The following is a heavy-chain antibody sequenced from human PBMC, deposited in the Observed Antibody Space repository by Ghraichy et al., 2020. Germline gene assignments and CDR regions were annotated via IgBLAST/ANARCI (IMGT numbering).Heavy chain of an antibody. Sequence: SETLSLTCTVSGGSISSYYWSWIRQPPGKGLEWIGYIYYSGSTNYNPSLKSRVTISVDTSKNQFSLKLSSVTAADTAVYYCARSEGYGDYFDYWGQGTLVTVSS. J-gene: IGHJ4*02. D-gene: IGHD4-17*01. CDR3: ARSEGYGDYFDY. CDR1: GGSISSYY. V-gene: IGHV4-59*01. CDR2: IYYSGST.